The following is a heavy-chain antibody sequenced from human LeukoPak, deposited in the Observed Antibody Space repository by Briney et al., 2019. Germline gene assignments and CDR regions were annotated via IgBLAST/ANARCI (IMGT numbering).Heavy chain of an antibody. J-gene: IGHJ5*02. CDR2: ISYDGSNK. CDR3: ARDAPGYCSGGTCYNKWFDP. CDR1: GFTFSNYA. V-gene: IGHV3-30*04. D-gene: IGHD2-15*01. Sequence: AGRSLRLSCAASGFTFSNYAIHWVRQAPGKGLEWMAVISYDGSNKYYADSVKGRFTISRDNSNNTLYLQMNSLRPEDTAVYYCARDAPGYCSGGTCYNKWFDPWGQGTLVTVSS.